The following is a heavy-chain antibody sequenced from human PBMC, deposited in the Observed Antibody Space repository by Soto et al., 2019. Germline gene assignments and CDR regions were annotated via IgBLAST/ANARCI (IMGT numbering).Heavy chain of an antibody. CDR2: IDGSGAGT. J-gene: IGHJ4*02. CDR3: AKGDILAGSRQGWDY. V-gene: IGHV3-23*01. CDR1: GFTFSSYA. Sequence: EVQLLESGGGLVQPGGSLRLSCVASGFTFSSYAMSWVRQAPGRGLECVSSIDGSGAGTYYSDSVRGRFTISRDNSTFTLDLQMDSLIAEDTAVYYCAKGDILAGSRQGWDYWGQGTLVTVSS. D-gene: IGHD3-9*01.